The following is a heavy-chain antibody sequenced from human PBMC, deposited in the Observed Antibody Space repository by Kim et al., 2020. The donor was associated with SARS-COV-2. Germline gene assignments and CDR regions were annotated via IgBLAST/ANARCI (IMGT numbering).Heavy chain of an antibody. Sequence: DGSRTSCADSVKGRFTISRDIAKNTLYLQMNNLRVEDTAVYYCTKSDWFDPWGQGTLVTVSS. CDR3: TKSDWFDP. V-gene: IGHV3-74*01. J-gene: IGHJ5*02. CDR2: DGSRT.